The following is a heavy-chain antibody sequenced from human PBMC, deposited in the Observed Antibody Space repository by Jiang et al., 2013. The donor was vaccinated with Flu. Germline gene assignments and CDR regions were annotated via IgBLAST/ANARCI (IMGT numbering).Heavy chain of an antibody. Sequence: GAEVKKPGSSVKVSCKASGGTFSSYAISWVRQAPGQGLEWMGGIIPIFGTANYAQKFQGRVTITADESTSTAYMELSSLRSEDTAVYYCARSIVVVPAAIRSGWFDPWGQGTLVTVSS. CDR1: GGTFSSYA. J-gene: IGHJ5*02. V-gene: IGHV1-69*01. CDR3: ARSIVVVPAAIRSGWFDP. CDR2: IIPIFGTA. D-gene: IGHD2-2*02.